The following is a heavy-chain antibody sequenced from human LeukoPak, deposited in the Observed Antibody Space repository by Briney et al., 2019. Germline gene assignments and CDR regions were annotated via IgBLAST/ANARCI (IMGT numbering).Heavy chain of an antibody. Sequence: GGSLRLSCAASGFTFSSYSMNWVRQAPGKGLEWVSFISSSSSTIYYADSVKGRFTISRDNAKNSLYLQMNSLRAEDTAVYYCAKESMVRGVIDPWGQGTLVTVSS. D-gene: IGHD3-10*01. CDR2: ISSSSSTI. J-gene: IGHJ5*02. CDR1: GFTFSSYS. CDR3: AKESMVRGVIDP. V-gene: IGHV3-48*04.